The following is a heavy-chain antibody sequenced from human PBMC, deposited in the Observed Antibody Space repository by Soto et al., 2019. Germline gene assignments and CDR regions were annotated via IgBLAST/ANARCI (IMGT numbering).Heavy chain of an antibody. J-gene: IGHJ3*02. D-gene: IGHD2-15*01. CDR1: GFTFSSYS. CDR3: AKDRYCSGGSCYSEWAFDI. V-gene: IGHV3-21*04. Sequence: GGSLRLSCAASGFTFSSYSMNWVRQAPGKGLEWVSSISSSSGYTYYADSVKGRFTVSRDNSKNTLFLQMNSLRAEDTAVYYCAKDRYCSGGSCYSEWAFDIWGQGTMVTVSS. CDR2: ISSSSGYT.